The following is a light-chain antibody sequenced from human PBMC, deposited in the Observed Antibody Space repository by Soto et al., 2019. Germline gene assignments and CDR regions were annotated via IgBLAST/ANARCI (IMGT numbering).Light chain of an antibody. CDR2: GAT. CDR1: PSVSHNY. J-gene: IGKJ1*01. Sequence: EIVLTQSTGTLSLSPGERATLSRRGSPSVSHNYLAWYQQKPGQAPRRLIYGATSRATGIPDRFSGSGSGTDFTLTISRLEPEDFAVYYCHQYGSSPATFGQGTKVDI. V-gene: IGKV3-20*01. CDR3: HQYGSSPAT.